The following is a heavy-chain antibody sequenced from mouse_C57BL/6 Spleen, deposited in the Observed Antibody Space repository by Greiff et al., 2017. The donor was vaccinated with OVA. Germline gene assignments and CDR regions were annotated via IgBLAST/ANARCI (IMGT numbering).Heavy chain of an antibody. J-gene: IGHJ4*01. V-gene: IGHV1-80*01. CDR2: IYPGDGDT. CDR1: GYAFSSYW. D-gene: IGHD1-1*01. CDR3: ARFLYDYDAMDY. Sequence: QVQLQQSGAELVKPGASVKISCKASGYAFSSYWMNWVKQRPGKGLEWIGQIYPGDGDTNYNGKFKGKATLTADKSSSTAYMQLSSLTSEDSAVYFCARFLYDYDAMDYWGQGTSVTVSS.